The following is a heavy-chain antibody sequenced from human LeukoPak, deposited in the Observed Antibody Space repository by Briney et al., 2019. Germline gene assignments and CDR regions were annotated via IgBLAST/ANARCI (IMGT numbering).Heavy chain of an antibody. CDR3: AREGPSVDWGAFGI. V-gene: IGHV3-23*01. D-gene: IGHD3-16*01. J-gene: IGHJ3*02. Sequence: GGSLRLSCAASGFTSSSYAMSWVRQAPGKGLDWVSGIGGGDGGTYYTDSVKGRFTIFRDISKNTLYLQMNSLRAEDTAVYYCAREGPSVDWGAFGIWGQGTMVTVSS. CDR1: GFTSSSYA. CDR2: IGGGDGGT.